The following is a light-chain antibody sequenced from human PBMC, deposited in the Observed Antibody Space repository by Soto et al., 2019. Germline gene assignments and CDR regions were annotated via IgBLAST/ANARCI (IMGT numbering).Light chain of an antibody. CDR3: SLYTSTNVV. CDR2: EVS. V-gene: IGLV2-18*01. J-gene: IGLJ2*01. CDR1: SCVVSNYNG. Sequence: QSALTQPPSVSGSPGQSVTISCTGASCVVSNYNGVSWYQQPPGTAPKLLIYEVSNRPSGVPDRFSGSKSGNTASLTISGLQAEDEADYFCSLYTSTNVVFGGGTKLTVL.